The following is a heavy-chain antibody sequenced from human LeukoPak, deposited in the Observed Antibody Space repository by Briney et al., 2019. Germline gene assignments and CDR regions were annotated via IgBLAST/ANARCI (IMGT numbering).Heavy chain of an antibody. D-gene: IGHD3-22*01. J-gene: IGHJ4*02. CDR2: INQEGSEE. Sequence: SGGSLRLSCAVSGFTFSSYWMSWVRQAPGKGLEWVANINQEGSEEYYLDSVKGRFTISRDNAKNSLYLHMNSLGAKDTAVYFCAREGFYDRSRYSEYYFDYWGLGTLVTVSS. V-gene: IGHV3-7*01. CDR1: GFTFSSYW. CDR3: AREGFYDRSRYSEYYFDY.